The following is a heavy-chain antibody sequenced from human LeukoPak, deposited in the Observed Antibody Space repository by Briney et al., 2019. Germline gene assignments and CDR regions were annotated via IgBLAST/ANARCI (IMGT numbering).Heavy chain of an antibody. V-gene: IGHV3-23*01. J-gene: IGHJ5*02. D-gene: IGHD6-13*01. CDR2: TSGGGVTT. CDR3: ARESPVAAVGRSWFDP. Sequence: GGSLRLSCAASGFTFSSYAMSWVRQAPGKGLEWVSTTSGGGVTTYYADSVKGLLTISRDNSKNTVSLQMNSLRDDDTAVYFCARESPVAAVGRSWFDPWGQGTLVTVSS. CDR1: GFTFSSYA.